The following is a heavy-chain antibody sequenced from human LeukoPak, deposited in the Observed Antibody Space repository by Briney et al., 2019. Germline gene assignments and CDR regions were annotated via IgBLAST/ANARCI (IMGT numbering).Heavy chain of an antibody. CDR2: IYYSGST. D-gene: IGHD3-16*01. J-gene: IGHJ6*03. V-gene: IGHV4-34*01. Sequence: SETLSLTCAVYGGSFSGYYWSWIRQPPGKGLEWIGSIYYSGSTYYNPSLKGRVTISVDTSKNQFSLKLSSVTAADTAVYYCARLIRDYGDYYYYYMDVWGKGTTVTISS. CDR3: ARLIRDYGDYYYYYMDV. CDR1: GGSFSGYY.